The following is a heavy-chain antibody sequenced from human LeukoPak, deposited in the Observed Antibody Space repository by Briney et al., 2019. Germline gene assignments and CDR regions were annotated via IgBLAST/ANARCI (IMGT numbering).Heavy chain of an antibody. Sequence: SETLSLTCTVSGGSISSSSYYWSWIRQPPGKGLEWIGEINHSGSTNYNPSLKSRVTISVDTSKNQFSLKLSSVTAADTAVYYCARGGSYYDFWSGSPYYFDYWGQGTLVTVSS. D-gene: IGHD3-3*01. CDR1: GGSISSSSYY. CDR2: INHSGST. J-gene: IGHJ4*02. V-gene: IGHV4-39*07. CDR3: ARGGSYYDFWSGSPYYFDY.